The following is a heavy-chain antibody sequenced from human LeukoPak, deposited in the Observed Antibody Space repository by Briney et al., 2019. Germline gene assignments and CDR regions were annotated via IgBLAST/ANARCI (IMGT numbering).Heavy chain of an antibody. D-gene: IGHD1-14*01. CDR2: IYYSGST. CDR1: GGSISSSSYY. V-gene: IGHV4-39*07. CDR3: ARVGSGIAFDI. Sequence: SDTLSLTCTVSGGSISSSSYYWGWIRQPPGKGLEWMGSIYYSGSTYYNPSLKSRVTISVDTSKNQFSLKLSSVTAADTAVYYCARVGSGIAFDIWGQGTMVTVSS. J-gene: IGHJ3*02.